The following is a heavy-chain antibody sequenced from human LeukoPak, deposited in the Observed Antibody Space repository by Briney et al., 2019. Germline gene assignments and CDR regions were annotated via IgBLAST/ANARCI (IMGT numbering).Heavy chain of an antibody. Sequence: SETLSLTCTVSGGSISSYYWSWIRQPPGKGLEWIGYIYYSGSTNYNPSLKSRVTISVDTSKNQFSLKLSSVTAADTAVYYCARARDDYYYSYMDVWGKGTTVTVSS. V-gene: IGHV4-59*01. CDR1: GGSISSYY. J-gene: IGHJ6*03. CDR3: ARARDDYYYSYMDV. D-gene: IGHD5-24*01. CDR2: IYYSGST.